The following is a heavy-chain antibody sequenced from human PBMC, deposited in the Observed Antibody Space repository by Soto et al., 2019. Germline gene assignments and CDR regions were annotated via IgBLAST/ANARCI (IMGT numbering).Heavy chain of an antibody. V-gene: IGHV4-30-4*01. D-gene: IGHD2-2*01. CDR2: IYYSGST. CDR3: ARDRVVVVPAATTRYGMDV. CDR1: GGSISSGDYY. Sequence: PSETLSLTCTVSGGSISSGDYYWSWIRQPPGKGLEWIGYIYYSGSTYYNPFLKSRVTISVDTSKNQFSLKLSSVTAADTAVYYCARDRVVVVPAATTRYGMDVWGQGTTVTVSS. J-gene: IGHJ6*02.